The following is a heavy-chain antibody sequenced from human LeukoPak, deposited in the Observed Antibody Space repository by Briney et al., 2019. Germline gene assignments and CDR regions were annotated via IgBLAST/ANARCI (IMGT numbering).Heavy chain of an antibody. D-gene: IGHD3-10*01. J-gene: IGHJ4*02. V-gene: IGHV3-15*01. CDR2: IKSKTDGGTT. Sequence: PGGSLRLSCAASGFTFSNAWMSWVRQAPGKGLEWVGRIKSKTDGGTTDYAAPVKGRFAISRDDSKNTLYLQMNSLKTEDTAVYYCTTWRPWFGNSDYWGQGTLVTVSS. CDR3: TTWRPWFGNSDY. CDR1: GFTFSNAW.